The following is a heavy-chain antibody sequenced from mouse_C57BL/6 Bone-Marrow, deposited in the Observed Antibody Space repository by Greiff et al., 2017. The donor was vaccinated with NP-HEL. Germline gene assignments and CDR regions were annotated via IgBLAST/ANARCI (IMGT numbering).Heavy chain of an antibody. CDR2: IYPRSGNT. CDR3: ARKGYYSNYGFAY. V-gene: IGHV1-81*01. D-gene: IGHD2-5*01. CDR1: GYTFTSYG. J-gene: IGHJ3*01. Sequence: VQLQESGAELARPGASVKLSCKASGYTFTSYGISWVKQRTGQGLEWIGEIYPRSGNTYYNEKFKGKATLTADKSSSTAYMELRSLTSEDSAVYFCARKGYYSNYGFAYGGQGTLVTVSA.